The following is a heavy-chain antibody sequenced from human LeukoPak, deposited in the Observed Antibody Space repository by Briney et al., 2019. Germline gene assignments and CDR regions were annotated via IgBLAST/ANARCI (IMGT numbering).Heavy chain of an antibody. CDR3: AREREIITMIVVVHWFDP. J-gene: IGHJ5*02. V-gene: IGHV3-30-3*01. D-gene: IGHD3-22*01. CDR1: GFTFSSYA. Sequence: PGRSLRLSCAASGFTFSSYAMHWVRQAPGKGLEWVAVISYDGSNKYYADSVKGRFTISRDNSKNTLYLQMNSLRAEDTAVYYCAREREIITMIVVVHWFDPWGQGTLVTVSS. CDR2: ISYDGSNK.